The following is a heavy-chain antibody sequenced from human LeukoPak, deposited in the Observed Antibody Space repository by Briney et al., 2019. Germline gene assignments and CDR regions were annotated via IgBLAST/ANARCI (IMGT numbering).Heavy chain of an antibody. J-gene: IGHJ4*02. CDR2: INHSGST. Sequence: SETLSLTCAVYGGSFSPYYWSWIRQPPGKGLEWIGEINHSGSTNYNPSPKSRVTISVDTSKNQFSLRLSSVTAADTAVYYCARGGFYCGGDCYVDYWGQGTLVTVSS. V-gene: IGHV4-34*01. D-gene: IGHD2-21*02. CDR3: ARGGFYCGGDCYVDY. CDR1: GGSFSPYY.